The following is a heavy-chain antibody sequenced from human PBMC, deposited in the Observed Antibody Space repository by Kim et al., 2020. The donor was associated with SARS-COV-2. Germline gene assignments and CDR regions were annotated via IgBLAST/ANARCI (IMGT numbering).Heavy chain of an antibody. CDR2: ISWSSGST. Sequence: GGSLRLSCAASGFTFDSYAMHWVRQAPGKGLEWVSVISWSSGSTGYADSVKGRFTISRDNAKNSLYLQMNRLRAEDTALYYCAKDRGYGLGIQLWLRGCGGAFDIWGQGTMVTVSS. CDR3: AKDRGYGLGIQLWLRGCGGAFDI. D-gene: IGHD5-18*01. V-gene: IGHV3-9*01. CDR1: GFTFDSYA. J-gene: IGHJ3*02.